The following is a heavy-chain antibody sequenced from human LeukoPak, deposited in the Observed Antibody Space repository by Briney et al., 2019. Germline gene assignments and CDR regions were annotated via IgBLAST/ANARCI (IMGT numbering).Heavy chain of an antibody. CDR3: ASDDCSVVPIDY. V-gene: IGHV3-7*04. J-gene: IGHJ4*02. CDR2: VKQDGSEK. CDR1: SKLFIHSC. D-gene: IGHD3-10*02. Sequence: GGSLRHSCSDPSKLFIHSCNRSIRQAPGKGLEWVANVKQDGSEKRYVDSVKGRFTISRANAKNSMYLQMNSLRAEHNAVYYCASDDCSVVPIDYGGQGTLVTVSS.